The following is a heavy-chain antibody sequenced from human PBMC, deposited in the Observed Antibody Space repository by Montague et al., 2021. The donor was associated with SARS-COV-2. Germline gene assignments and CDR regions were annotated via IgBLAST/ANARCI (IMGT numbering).Heavy chain of an antibody. J-gene: IGHJ2*01. CDR1: GGSISSSSYY. CDR3: ARHYDYVWGSYRQRLNWYFDL. D-gene: IGHD3-16*02. V-gene: IGHV4-39*01. Sequence: SETLSLTCTVSGGSISSSSYYWGWIRQPPGKGLEWIGSIYYSGSTYYNPSLKSRVTISVDTSKNQCSLKLSSVTAADTAVYYCARHYDYVWGSYRQRLNWYFDLWGRGTLVTVSS. CDR2: IYYSGST.